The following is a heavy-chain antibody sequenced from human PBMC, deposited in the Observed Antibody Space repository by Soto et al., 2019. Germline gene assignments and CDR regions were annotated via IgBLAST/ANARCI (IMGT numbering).Heavy chain of an antibody. V-gene: IGHV3-30*18. CDR3: AKDVVVGATTGLGDYYYYYGMDV. J-gene: IGHJ6*02. CDR2: ISYDGSNK. D-gene: IGHD1-26*01. CDR1: GFTFSIYG. Sequence: GGSLRLSCAASGFTFSIYGMQWVRQAPGKGLEWVAVISYDGSNKYYADSVKGRFTISRDNSKNTLYLQMNSLRAEDTAVYYCAKDVVVGATTGLGDYYYYYGMDVWGQGTTVTVSS.